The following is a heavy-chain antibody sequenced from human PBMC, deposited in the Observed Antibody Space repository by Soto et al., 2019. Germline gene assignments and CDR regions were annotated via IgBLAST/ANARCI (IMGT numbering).Heavy chain of an antibody. Sequence: EVQLLESGGGLVQPGGSLRLSCAASTFIFSSYAMSWVRQAPGKGLEWVSTISGSGASTYYADSVKGRFTISRDNSKNTLYLQMNSLRADDTAVYYCASGVTLVRGAPYFYSMDVWGQGTTVTDSS. CDR2: ISGSGAST. V-gene: IGHV3-23*01. CDR1: TFIFSSYA. J-gene: IGHJ6*03. D-gene: IGHD3-10*01. CDR3: ASGVTLVRGAPYFYSMDV.